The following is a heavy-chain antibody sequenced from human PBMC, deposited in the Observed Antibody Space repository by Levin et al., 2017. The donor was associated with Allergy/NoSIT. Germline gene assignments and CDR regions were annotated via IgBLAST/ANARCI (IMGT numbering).Heavy chain of an antibody. J-gene: IGHJ4*02. D-gene: IGHD6-19*01. CDR1: GDSVSSNSAA. Sequence: SQTLSLTCAISGDSVSSNSAAWNWIRQSPSRGLEWLGRTYYRSKWYNDYAVSVKSRITINPDTSKNQFSLQLNSVTPEDTAVYYCARDLDSSKYSSGDYFDYWGQGTLVTVSS. CDR3: ARDLDSSKYSSGDYFDY. CDR2: TYYRSKWYN. V-gene: IGHV6-1*01.